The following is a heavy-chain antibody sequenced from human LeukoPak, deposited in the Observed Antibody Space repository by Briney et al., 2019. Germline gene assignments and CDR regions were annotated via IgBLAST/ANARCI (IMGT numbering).Heavy chain of an antibody. CDR1: GGSFSDYY. V-gene: IGHV4-34*01. J-gene: IGHJ6*03. CDR2: INHSGST. D-gene: IGHD6-25*01. Sequence: PSGTLSLTCAVYGGSFSDYYWSWIRQPPGKGLEWIGEINHSGSTNYNPSLKSRVTISVDTSKNQFSLKLSSVTAADTAVYYCASRYTSAWYYFYYYMDVWGKGTTVTVSS. CDR3: ASRYTSAWYYFYYYMDV.